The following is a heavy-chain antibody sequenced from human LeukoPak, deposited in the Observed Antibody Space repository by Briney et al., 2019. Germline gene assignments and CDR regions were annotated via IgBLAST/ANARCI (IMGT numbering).Heavy chain of an antibody. J-gene: IGHJ3*02. CDR3: AREVASLTDAFDI. CDR1: GFTFSSYG. V-gene: IGHV3-30*02. Sequence: PGGSLRLSCAASGFTFSSYGMHWVRQAPGKGLEWVAFIRYDGSNKYYADSVKGRFTISRDNSKSTLFLQMNSLKLEDMGVYYCAREVASLTDAFDIWGQGTLVSVSA. CDR2: IRYDGSNK. D-gene: IGHD5-12*01.